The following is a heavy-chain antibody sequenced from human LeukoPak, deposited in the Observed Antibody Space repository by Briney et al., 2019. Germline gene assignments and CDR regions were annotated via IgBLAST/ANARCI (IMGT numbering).Heavy chain of an antibody. D-gene: IGHD4-17*01. CDR3: AKKATVTSHYFDF. J-gene: IGHJ4*02. Sequence: GGSLRLSCAASGFTFSTYAMSWVRQAPGKGPEWVSGISGRGISTYYADSVKGRFTISRDNSKNTLYLQTNSLRAEDTAVYYCAKKATVTSHYFDFWGQGTLVTVSS. V-gene: IGHV3-23*01. CDR2: ISGRGIST. CDR1: GFTFSTYA.